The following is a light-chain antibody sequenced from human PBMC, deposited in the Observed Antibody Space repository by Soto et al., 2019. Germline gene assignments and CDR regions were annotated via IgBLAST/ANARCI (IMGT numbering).Light chain of an antibody. CDR2: EVS. CDR3: SSYTSSSTLV. J-gene: IGLJ2*01. CDR1: SSDVGGYNY. V-gene: IGLV2-14*01. Sequence: QSVLTQPASVSGSSGQSITISCTGTSSDVGGYNYVSWYQQHPGKAPKLMIYEVSNRPSGVSNRFSGSKSGNTASLTISGLQAEDEADYYCSSYTSSSTLVFGGGTKVTVL.